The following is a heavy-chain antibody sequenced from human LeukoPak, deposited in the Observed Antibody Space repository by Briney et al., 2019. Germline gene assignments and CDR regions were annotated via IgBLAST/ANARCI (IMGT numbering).Heavy chain of an antibody. CDR1: GFTSSSYW. V-gene: IGHV3-7*01. Sequence: GGSLRLSCAASGFTSSSYWMSWVRQAPGKGLEWVANIKQDGSEKYYVDSVKDRFTISRDNAKNSLYLQMNSLRAEDTAVYYCARDLGYCSSTSCYTTLDYWGQGTLVTVSS. CDR2: IKQDGSEK. CDR3: ARDLGYCSSTSCYTTLDY. J-gene: IGHJ4*02. D-gene: IGHD2-2*02.